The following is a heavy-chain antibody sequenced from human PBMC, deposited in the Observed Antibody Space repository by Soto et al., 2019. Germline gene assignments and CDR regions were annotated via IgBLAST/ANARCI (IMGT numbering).Heavy chain of an antibody. D-gene: IGHD3-10*01. CDR3: ARDDYGPDY. J-gene: IGHJ4*02. Sequence: QVQVVESGGGVVQPGTSLRLSCATSGFAFSNYHIHWVRQAPGKGPEWVALIWYDGTNKYYADSVKGRFTISRDNSKNTLYLQMNSLRAEDTAMYYCARDDYGPDYWGQGTLLTVSS. CDR2: IWYDGTNK. CDR1: GFAFSNYH. V-gene: IGHV3-33*01.